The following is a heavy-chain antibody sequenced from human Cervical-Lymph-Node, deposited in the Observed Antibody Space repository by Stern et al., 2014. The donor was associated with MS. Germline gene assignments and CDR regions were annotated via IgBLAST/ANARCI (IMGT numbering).Heavy chain of an antibody. V-gene: IGHV4-39*01. J-gene: IGHJ4*02. CDR1: GGSISSSYY. D-gene: IGHD4-11*01. CDR2: MDDTGRP. CDR3: VRQVTVRSRFDY. Sequence: QLQLQESGPGLVKPSETLSRTCTVSGGSISSSYYWGWIRPPSGKGLEWIGAMDDTGRPFSTPPLRSRFPIPEDPPTNHFSLKLSSGTAADTAVYYGVRQVTVRSRFDYWGQGTLVTVSS.